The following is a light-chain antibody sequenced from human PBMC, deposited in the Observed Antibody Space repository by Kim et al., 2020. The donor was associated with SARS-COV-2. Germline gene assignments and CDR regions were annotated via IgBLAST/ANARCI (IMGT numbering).Light chain of an antibody. CDR3: CSYASSGTLI. J-gene: IGLJ2*01. V-gene: IGLV2-14*03. CDR1: SSDVGNYNY. CDR2: DVT. Sequence: GQSVTISCTGTSSDVGNYNYVSWYQHHPGEAPNVMIYDVTKRPSGVSNRFFGSKSGNTASLTIAGLQTEDEADYYCCSYASSGTLIFGGGTKLTVL.